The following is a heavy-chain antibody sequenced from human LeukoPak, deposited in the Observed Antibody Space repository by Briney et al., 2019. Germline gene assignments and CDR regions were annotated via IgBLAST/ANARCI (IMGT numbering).Heavy chain of an antibody. J-gene: IGHJ4*02. CDR3: ANGYSYVGDY. CDR1: GFTFSSYG. V-gene: IGHV3-30*18. CDR2: ISYDASDK. D-gene: IGHD5-18*01. Sequence: PGRSLRLSCAASGFTFSSYGMHWGRQAPGKGLEWVAVISYDASDKYYVDSVKGRFTISRDNSKNTLYLQMNSLRAEDTAVYYCANGYSYVGDYWGQRTLVTVSS.